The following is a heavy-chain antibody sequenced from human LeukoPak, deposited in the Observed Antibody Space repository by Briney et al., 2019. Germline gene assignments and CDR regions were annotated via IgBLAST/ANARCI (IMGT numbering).Heavy chain of an antibody. V-gene: IGHV4-59*01. CDR2: IYNSGST. CDR3: ARETPYGSGSYPFDY. J-gene: IGHJ4*02. Sequence: LSCAASGFTFSTYGMSWFRKPPGKGLEWIGNIYNSGSTNNNPSLKSRVTISVDTSKKQFSLKLSSVTAADTAVYYCARETPYGSGSYPFDYWGQGILVTVSS. D-gene: IGHD3-10*01. CDR1: GFTFSTYG.